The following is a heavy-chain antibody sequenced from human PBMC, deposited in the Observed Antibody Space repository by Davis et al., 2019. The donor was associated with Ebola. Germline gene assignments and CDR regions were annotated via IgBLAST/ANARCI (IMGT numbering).Heavy chain of an antibody. CDR2: ISGSGGST. CDR3: ARGVGDTAMAYYYYGMDV. Sequence: GGSLRLSCAASGFTFSSYAMSWVRQAPGKGLEWVSAISGSGGSTYYADSVKGRFTISRDNAKNSLYLQMNSLRDEDTAVYYCARGVGDTAMAYYYYGMDVWGQGTTVTVSS. CDR1: GFTFSSYA. J-gene: IGHJ6*02. D-gene: IGHD5-18*01. V-gene: IGHV3-23*01.